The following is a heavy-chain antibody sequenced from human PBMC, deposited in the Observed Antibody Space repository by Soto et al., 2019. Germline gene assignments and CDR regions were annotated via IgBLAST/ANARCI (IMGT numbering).Heavy chain of an antibody. J-gene: IGHJ4*02. CDR2: INPITGGT. CDR1: GYTFTDYY. Sequence: ASVKVSCKASGYTFTDYYIHWVRQAPGQGLEWMGWINPITGGTNYAPNFQGRVTMTRDTSISTAYMELSSLRSDDTALYYCARNYYDSSDRDYLDYWGQGTLVTVSS. V-gene: IGHV1-2*02. CDR3: ARNYYDSSDRDYLDY. D-gene: IGHD3-22*01.